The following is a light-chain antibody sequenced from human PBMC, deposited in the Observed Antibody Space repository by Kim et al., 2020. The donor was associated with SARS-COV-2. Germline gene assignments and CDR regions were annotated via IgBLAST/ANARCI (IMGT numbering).Light chain of an antibody. Sequence: ATINCKSSQSVLHSPNNKNYIAWYQQKPGQPPKLLIYWASARESGVPGRISGSGSGTEFTLTISSLQAEDVAVYYCQQYYGTPLTFGGGTKVEMK. V-gene: IGKV4-1*01. CDR3: QQYYGTPLT. CDR2: WAS. CDR1: QSVLHSPNNKNY. J-gene: IGKJ4*01.